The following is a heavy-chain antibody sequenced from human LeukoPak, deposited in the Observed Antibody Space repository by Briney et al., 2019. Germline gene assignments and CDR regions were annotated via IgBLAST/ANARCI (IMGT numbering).Heavy chain of an antibody. CDR2: ISYDGSNK. D-gene: IGHD4-17*01. J-gene: IGHJ4*02. CDR3: AKVTGGRSTVTSTSSPH. Sequence: PGRSLRLSCAASGFTFSSYGMHWVRQAPGKGLEWVAVISYDGSNKYYADSVKGRFTISRDNSKNTLYLQMNSLRAEDTAVYYCAKVTGGRSTVTSTSSPHWGQGTLVTVSS. V-gene: IGHV3-30*18. CDR1: GFTFSSYG.